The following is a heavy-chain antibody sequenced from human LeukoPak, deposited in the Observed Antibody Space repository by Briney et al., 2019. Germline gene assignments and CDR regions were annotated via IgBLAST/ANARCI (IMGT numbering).Heavy chain of an antibody. V-gene: IGHV3-21*01. CDR2: ICSSSSYI. CDR3: ARLVYSSSWWDDYYYMDV. CDR1: GFTFSSYS. J-gene: IGHJ6*03. D-gene: IGHD6-13*01. Sequence: PRGSVRLSCAASGFTFSSYSMNGVRQAPGKGLEWVSSICSSSSYIYYADSVKGRFTISRDNAKNSLYLQMNSLGAEDTAVYYCARLVYSSSWWDDYYYMDVWGKGTTVTISS.